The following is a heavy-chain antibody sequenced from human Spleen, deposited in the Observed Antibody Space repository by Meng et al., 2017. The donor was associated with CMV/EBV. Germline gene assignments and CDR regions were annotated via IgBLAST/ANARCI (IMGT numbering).Heavy chain of an antibody. J-gene: IGHJ5*02. CDR1: GGSFSGYY. D-gene: IGHD1-14*01. Sequence: SQTLSLTCAVYGGSFSGYYWSWIRQPPGKGLEWIGEINHSGSTNYNPSLKSRVTISVDTSKNQFSLKLSSVTAADTAVYYCARAGGWFDPWGQGTLVTVSS. CDR2: INHSGST. CDR3: ARAGGWFDP. V-gene: IGHV4-34*01.